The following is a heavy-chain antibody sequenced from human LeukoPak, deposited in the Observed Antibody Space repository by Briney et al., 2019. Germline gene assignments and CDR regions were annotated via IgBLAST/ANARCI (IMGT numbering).Heavy chain of an antibody. CDR3: GKDMEV. V-gene: IGHV3-7*04. Sequence: GSLRLSCAASGFTFSTYWMTWVRQAPGKGLQWVANVAQDETQKYYVDSVKGRFIISRDNAKNSLYLQMNSLRDEDTAVYYCGKDMEVWGQGTTVTVSS. CDR2: VAQDETQK. CDR1: GFTFSTYW. J-gene: IGHJ6*02.